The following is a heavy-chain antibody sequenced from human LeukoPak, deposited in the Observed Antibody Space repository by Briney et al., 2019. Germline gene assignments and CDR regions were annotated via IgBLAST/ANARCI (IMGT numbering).Heavy chain of an antibody. J-gene: IGHJ4*02. CDR2: IYYSGST. V-gene: IGHV4-31*03. CDR1: GGSISSGGYY. CDR3: ARDKGYYDSRGYFDY. Sequence: SQTLSLTCTVSGGSISSGGYYWSWIRQHPGKGLEWIGYIYYSGSTYYNPSLKGRVTISVDTSKNQFSLKLSSVTAADTAVYYCARDKGYYDSRGYFDYWGQGTLVTVSS. D-gene: IGHD3-22*01.